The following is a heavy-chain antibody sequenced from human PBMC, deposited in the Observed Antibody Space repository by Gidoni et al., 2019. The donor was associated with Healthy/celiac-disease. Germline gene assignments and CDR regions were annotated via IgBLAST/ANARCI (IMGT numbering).Heavy chain of an antibody. CDR1: GYTFTSYA. Sequence: QVQLVQSGAEVQKPGASVKVSCKASGYTFTSYAMHWVRQAPGQRLEWMGWINAGNGNTKYSQKFQGRVTITRDTSASTAYMELSSLRSEDTAVYYCARVRSSTVTTYALDVWGQGTTVTVSS. CDR2: INAGNGNT. J-gene: IGHJ6*02. CDR3: ARVRSSTVTTYALDV. V-gene: IGHV1-3*01. D-gene: IGHD4-17*01.